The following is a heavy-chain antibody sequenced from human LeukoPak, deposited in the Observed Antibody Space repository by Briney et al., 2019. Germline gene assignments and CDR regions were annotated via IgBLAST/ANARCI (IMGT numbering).Heavy chain of an antibody. CDR3: TTSPLGYCTSTSCYAYFDS. CDR2: ITDGGTT. Sequence: PGGSLRLSCSASGFTFTNAWMSWVRQAPGKGLEWLGRITDGGTTDHAAPVKGRFTISRDDSKNILYLQLNSLKTEDTAVYYCTTSPLGYCTSTSCYAYFDSWGQGTLVTVSS. CDR1: GFTFTNAW. V-gene: IGHV3-15*01. J-gene: IGHJ4*02. D-gene: IGHD2-2*01.